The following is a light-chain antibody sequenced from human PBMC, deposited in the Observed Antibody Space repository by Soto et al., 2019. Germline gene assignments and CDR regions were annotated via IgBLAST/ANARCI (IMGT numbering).Light chain of an antibody. CDR2: EGS. V-gene: IGLV2-23*01. J-gene: IGLJ3*02. CDR3: CSYAGSSPWV. Sequence: QSALTQPASVSGSPGESITISCIGTKNDIGSYRFVSWYQQHPGEAPKLMISEGSKRPSGTSNRFSGSKSGNTASLRISGLQAEDEADYYCCSYAGSSPWVFGGGTKLTVL. CDR1: KNDIGSYRF.